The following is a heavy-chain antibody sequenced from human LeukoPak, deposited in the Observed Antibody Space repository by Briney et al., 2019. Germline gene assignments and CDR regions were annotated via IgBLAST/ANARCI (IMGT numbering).Heavy chain of an antibody. CDR3: AAGSIAAAGTRYDY. CDR2: IIPIFGTA. Sequence: ASVKVSCKASGGTFSSYAISWVRQAPGQGLEWMGGIIPIFGTANYAQKFQGRVTITADKSTSTAYMEPSSLRSEDTAVYYCAAGSIAAAGTRYDYWGQGTLVTVSS. D-gene: IGHD6-13*01. V-gene: IGHV1-69*06. J-gene: IGHJ4*02. CDR1: GGTFSSYA.